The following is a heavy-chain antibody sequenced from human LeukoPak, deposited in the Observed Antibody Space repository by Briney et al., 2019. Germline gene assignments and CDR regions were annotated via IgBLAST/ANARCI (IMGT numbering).Heavy chain of an antibody. D-gene: IGHD4-11*01. CDR2: FYHSGNT. J-gene: IGHJ4*02. CDR1: GYSISSGYY. Sequence: PSETLSLTCTVSGYSISSGYYWGWIRQPPGKGLEWIGNFYHSGNTYYNPSLKSRVTISVDTSKNQFSLRLTSVTAADTAVYYCARGDSNYDYWGQGTLVTVSS. CDR3: ARGDSNYDY. V-gene: IGHV4-38-2*02.